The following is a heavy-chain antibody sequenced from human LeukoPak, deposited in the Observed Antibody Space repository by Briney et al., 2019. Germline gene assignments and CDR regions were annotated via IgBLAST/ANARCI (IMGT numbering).Heavy chain of an antibody. CDR2: INSDGSST. V-gene: IGHV3-74*01. CDR3: ATPRLAMGSSWYSYYYYGMDV. CDR1: GFTFSSYL. Sequence: GGSLRLSCAASGFTFSSYLMHWVRQAPGKGLVWVSRINSDGSSTSYADSVKGRFTISRDNAKNTLYLQMNSLRAEDTAVYYCATPRLAMGSSWYSYYYYGMDVWGQGTTVTVSS. D-gene: IGHD6-13*01. J-gene: IGHJ6*02.